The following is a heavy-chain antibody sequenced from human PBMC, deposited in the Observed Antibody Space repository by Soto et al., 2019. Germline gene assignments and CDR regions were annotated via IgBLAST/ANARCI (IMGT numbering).Heavy chain of an antibody. J-gene: IGHJ4*02. Sequence: SGPTLGNPIQALALPCSFSGFSLSTSGVGVGWLRPPPGKALDWLVFIYCNDDKRYSPSLKSRLTITKDTSKTQVGLTMTNMDPVDPAPYHCAHSREYTDGRLDYWGQGTLVTVSS. V-gene: IGHV2-5*01. CDR1: GFSLSTSGVG. D-gene: IGHD5-18*01. CDR3: AHSREYTDGRLDY. CDR2: IYCNDDK.